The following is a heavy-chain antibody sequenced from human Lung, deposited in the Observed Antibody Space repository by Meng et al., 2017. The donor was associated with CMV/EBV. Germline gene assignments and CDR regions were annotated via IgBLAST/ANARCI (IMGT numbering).Heavy chain of an antibody. J-gene: IGHJ4*02. CDR3: EKDLLLFGGNNAYFDY. CDR2: IYSGGNK. Sequence: GESXKISCAVSGFIVSKNYMNWVRQAPGRGLEWVATIYSGGNKYSADSVKGRFTISRDNYKNTVFLQMNSLRPEETAVYYCEKDLLLFGGNNAYFDYWDQGTXVTVSS. D-gene: IGHD3-16*01. CDR1: GFIVSKNY. V-gene: IGHV3-66*02.